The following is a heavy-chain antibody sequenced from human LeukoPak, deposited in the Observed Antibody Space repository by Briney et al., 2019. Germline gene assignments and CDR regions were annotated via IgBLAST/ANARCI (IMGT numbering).Heavy chain of an antibody. CDR2: IYYTGRA. CDR3: ARGDFWSGAPTD. V-gene: IGHV4-59*01. CDR1: GGSISRYY. D-gene: IGHD3-3*01. Sequence: PSETLSLTCTVSGGSISRYYWSWIRQPPGTGLEWIGYIYYTGRADHNPSLKSRVSMSVDTSKNQFSLRVNSMTAADTAVYYCARGDFWSGAPTDWGQGTLVTVSS. J-gene: IGHJ4*02.